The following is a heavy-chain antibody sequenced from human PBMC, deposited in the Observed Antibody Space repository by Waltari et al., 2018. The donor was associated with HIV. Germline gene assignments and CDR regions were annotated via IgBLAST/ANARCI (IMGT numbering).Heavy chain of an antibody. D-gene: IGHD3-22*01. J-gene: IGHJ3*02. CDR1: GFTFSSYG. CDR3: AKSGGWYYYERSGYAGI. V-gene: IGHV3-23*01. Sequence: EAQLLESGGGLVQPGGSLRLSCAASGFTFSSYGSSWVRQAPGKGLEWVSGISGGSGSTDYADSVKGRFTISRDNSKNTLYLQMNSLRAEDTAVYYCAKSGGWYYYERSGYAGIWGQGTMVTVSS. CDR2: ISGGSGST.